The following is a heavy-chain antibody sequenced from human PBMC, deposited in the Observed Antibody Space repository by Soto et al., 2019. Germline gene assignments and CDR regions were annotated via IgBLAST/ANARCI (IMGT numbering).Heavy chain of an antibody. J-gene: IGHJ4*02. D-gene: IGHD3-10*01. CDR2: IHYSGST. CDR1: GGSISSGAFY. Sequence: QVQLQESGPGLVKPSQTLSLTCTVSGGSISSGAFYWSWIRQHPGKGLEWIGYIHYSGSTYYTPSLKSRVTISLDTSKNQFSLKLTSVTAADTAVYYCARTMVRGVHIDYWGQGTLVTVSS. V-gene: IGHV4-31*03. CDR3: ARTMVRGVHIDY.